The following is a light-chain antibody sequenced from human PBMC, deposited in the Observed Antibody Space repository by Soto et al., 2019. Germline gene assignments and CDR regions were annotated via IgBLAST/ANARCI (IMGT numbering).Light chain of an antibody. V-gene: IGKV3-15*01. Sequence: ETLMTQSPATLSVSPGERATLSCRSIQSVNNNLAWYQQKLGQAPRVLIYGASTRATGIPSRFSGSGSGTVFTLTISSLQPDDFATYYCQQYDSFWTMFGQGTKVDIK. J-gene: IGKJ1*01. CDR3: QQYDSFWTM. CDR1: QSVNNN. CDR2: GAS.